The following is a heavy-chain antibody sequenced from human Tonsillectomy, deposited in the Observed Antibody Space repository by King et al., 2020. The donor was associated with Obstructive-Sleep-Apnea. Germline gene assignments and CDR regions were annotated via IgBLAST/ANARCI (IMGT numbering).Heavy chain of an antibody. CDR3: AGEGDPNISSWNNWFDP. CDR1: GYTFTGYY. V-gene: IGHV1-2*02. J-gene: IGHJ5*02. Sequence: QVQLVESGAEVKKPGASVKVSCKASGYTFTGYYIQWVRQAPGQGLEWMGWINPNSGGTNYAQKFQGRVTMTRDTPISTAYMELSSLRSDDTAVYYCAGEGDPNISSWNNWFDPWGQGTLVTVSS. D-gene: IGHD6-13*01. CDR2: INPNSGGT.